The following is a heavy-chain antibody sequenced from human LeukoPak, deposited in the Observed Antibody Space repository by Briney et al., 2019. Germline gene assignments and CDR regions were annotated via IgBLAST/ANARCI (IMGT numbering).Heavy chain of an antibody. CDR2: IYYSGST. Sequence: KPSETLSLTCTVSGGSISSYYWSWIRQPPGKGLEWIGYIYYSGSTNYNPSLKSRVTISVDTSKNQFSLKLSSVTAADTAVYYCARNEYSSSDLYFDYWGQGTLVTVSS. J-gene: IGHJ4*02. CDR1: GGSISSYY. D-gene: IGHD6-6*01. CDR3: ARNEYSSSDLYFDY. V-gene: IGHV4-59*01.